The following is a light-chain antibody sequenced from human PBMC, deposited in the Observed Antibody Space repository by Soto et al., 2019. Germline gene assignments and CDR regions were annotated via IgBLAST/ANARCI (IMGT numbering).Light chain of an antibody. V-gene: IGKV3-11*01. J-gene: IGKJ1*01. CDR1: EDVGSY. CDR3: QQRYSWPPWT. CDR2: ATS. Sequence: EVVLTQSPATLSLSPGGRATISCRASEDVGSYLAWYQQKPGQAPRLLIYATSKRATGIPSRFTGTGSGTDFTLTISSLQPEDFAVYYCQQRYSWPPWTFGQGTKVEIK.